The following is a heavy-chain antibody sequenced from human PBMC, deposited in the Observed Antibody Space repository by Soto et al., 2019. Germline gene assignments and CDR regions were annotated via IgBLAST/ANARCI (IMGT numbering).Heavy chain of an antibody. CDR3: ARSVEGHFDY. CDR1: GFTFSVYS. CDR2: ITSDTLTI. J-gene: IGHJ4*02. V-gene: IGHV3-48*02. Sequence: EVQLVESGGGLVQPGGSLRLSCAASGFTFSVYSMNWVRQAPGKGLEWFSYITSDTLTIKYTDSVKGRFTISRDNAKNSLYLPMNSLRDEDTAVYFCARSVEGHFDYWGQGTVVTVSS. D-gene: IGHD6-19*01.